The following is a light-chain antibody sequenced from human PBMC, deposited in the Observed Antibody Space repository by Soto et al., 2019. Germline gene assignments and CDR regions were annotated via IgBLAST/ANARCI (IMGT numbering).Light chain of an antibody. CDR3: QQYGYSPRT. CDR2: GTS. CDR1: QSISSPY. V-gene: IGKV3-20*01. J-gene: IGKJ1*01. Sequence: GLTQSPATLSSSPGERATRSCMASQSISSPYLPWYQQRPGQAPRLLNYGTSTKDTGIPDGFSGRWSGTDFTLTINRLMTEDFAEYYCQQYGYSPRTFGQGTKV.